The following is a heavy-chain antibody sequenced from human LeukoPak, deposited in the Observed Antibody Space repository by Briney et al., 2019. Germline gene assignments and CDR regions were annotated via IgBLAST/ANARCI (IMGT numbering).Heavy chain of an antibody. V-gene: IGHV3-23*01. D-gene: IGHD2-8*02. CDR1: GGSISSYY. CDR3: AKDTDGNGMDV. Sequence: ETLSLTCTVSGGSISSYYWSWVRQAPGKGLEWVSAISGSGGSTYYADSVKSRFTISRDNSKNTLYLQMNSLRAEDTAVYYCAKDTDGNGMDVWGQGTTVTVSS. CDR2: ISGSGGST. J-gene: IGHJ6*02.